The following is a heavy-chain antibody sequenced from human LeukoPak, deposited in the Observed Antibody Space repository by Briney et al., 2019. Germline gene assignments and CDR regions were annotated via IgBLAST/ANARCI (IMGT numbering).Heavy chain of an antibody. CDR2: ISSSGSTI. CDR1: GFTFSDYY. V-gene: IGHV3-11*04. Sequence: NPGGSLRLSCAASGFTFSDYYMSWIRQAPGKGLEWVSYISSSGSTIYYADSVKGRFTISRDNAKNSLYLQMNSLRAEDTAVYYCANTPLAAGHPDAFDIWGQGTMVTVSS. CDR3: ANTPLAAGHPDAFDI. J-gene: IGHJ3*02. D-gene: IGHD6-13*01.